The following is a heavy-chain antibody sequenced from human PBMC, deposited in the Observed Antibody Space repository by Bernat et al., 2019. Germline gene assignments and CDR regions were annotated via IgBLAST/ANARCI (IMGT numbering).Heavy chain of an antibody. J-gene: IGHJ4*02. CDR2: ISGSGVTS. Sequence: EVQLLESGGGLGQPGGSLRLSCAASEFTFSNYAMTWVRQVPGRGLEWVSTISGSGVTSSYADSVKGRFAISRDNSKNTVYLQMNSLRAEDTAVYYCAKGRGSFCSGGSCYVDYWGQGTLVTVSS. CDR1: EFTFSNYA. D-gene: IGHD2-15*01. V-gene: IGHV3-23*01. CDR3: AKGRGSFCSGGSCYVDY.